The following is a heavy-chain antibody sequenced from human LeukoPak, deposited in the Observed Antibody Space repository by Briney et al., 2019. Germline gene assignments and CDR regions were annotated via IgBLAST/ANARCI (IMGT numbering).Heavy chain of an antibody. CDR3: ARTSSWVAFDI. Sequence: SQTLSLTCTVSGGPISSGGYYWSWIRQHPGKGLEWIGYIYYSGSTYYNPSLKSRVTISVDTSKNQFSLKLSSVTAADTAVYYCARTSSWVAFDIWGQGTMVTVSS. CDR2: IYYSGST. D-gene: IGHD6-13*01. CDR1: GGPISSGGYY. J-gene: IGHJ3*02. V-gene: IGHV4-31*03.